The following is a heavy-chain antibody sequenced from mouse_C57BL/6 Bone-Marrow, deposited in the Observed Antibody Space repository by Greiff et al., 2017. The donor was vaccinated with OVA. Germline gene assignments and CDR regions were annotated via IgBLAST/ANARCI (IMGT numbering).Heavy chain of an antibody. CDR2: IYPGSGST. Sequence: VQLQQPGAELVKPGASVKLSCKASGYTFTSYWITWVKQRPGQGLEWIGDIYPGSGSTNYNEKFKSKATLTVDTSSSTAYMQLSSLTSEDSAVYYCATSYYYGSSYFDYWGQGTTLTVSS. CDR3: ATSYYYGSSYFDY. J-gene: IGHJ2*01. V-gene: IGHV1-55*01. CDR1: GYTFTSYW. D-gene: IGHD1-1*01.